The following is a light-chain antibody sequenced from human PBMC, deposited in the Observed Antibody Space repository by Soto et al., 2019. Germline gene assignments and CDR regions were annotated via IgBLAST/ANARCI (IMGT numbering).Light chain of an antibody. V-gene: IGKV1-39*01. CDR2: AAS. CDR3: QQSYSTPIT. J-gene: IGKJ5*01. Sequence: DIQMTQSPSSLSASVGDRVTITCRASQSISSYLNWYQQKPGKAPKLLIYAASSLQSGVPSRFSGSGSGTDFTLTICSLQPEDFATYYCQQSYSTPITFGQGTRLEI. CDR1: QSISSY.